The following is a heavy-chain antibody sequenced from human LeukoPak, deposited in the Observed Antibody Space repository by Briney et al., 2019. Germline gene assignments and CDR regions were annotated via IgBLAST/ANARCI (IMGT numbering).Heavy chain of an antibody. CDR3: ARIKRENIAAAGTVDY. CDR1: GFTFSSYA. D-gene: IGHD6-13*01. Sequence: PGGSLRLSCAASGFTFSSYAMSWVRQAPGKGLEWVSAISGSGGSTYYADSVKGRFTISRDNSKNTLYLQMNSLRAEDTAVYYCARIKRENIAAAGTVDYWGQGTLVTVSS. CDR2: ISGSGGST. V-gene: IGHV3-23*01. J-gene: IGHJ4*02.